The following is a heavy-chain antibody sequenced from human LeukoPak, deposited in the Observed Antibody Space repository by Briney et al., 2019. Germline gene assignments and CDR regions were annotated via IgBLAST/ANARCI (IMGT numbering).Heavy chain of an antibody. CDR1: GGAISAGNY. V-gene: IGHV4-39*07. J-gene: IGHJ5*02. CDR3: ARGPWWLQSVDL. Sequence: PSETLSLTCTVSGGAISAGNYWGWIRQPPGKGLEWIGTIHYIVGTSYNPSLQSRVDISLDMSMNQFSLKLTLVTVADTAVYYCARGPWWLQSVDLWGQGTLVTVSS. CDR2: IHYIVGT. D-gene: IGHD5-12*01.